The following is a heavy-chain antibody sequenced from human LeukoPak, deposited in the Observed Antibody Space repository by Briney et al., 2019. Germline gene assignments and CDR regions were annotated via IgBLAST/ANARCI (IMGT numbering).Heavy chain of an antibody. CDR3: ARDSYSGSYYDYFDY. Sequence: GGSLRLSCAASGFTFSSYAMHWVRQAPGKGLEWVAVISYDGSNKYYADSVKGRFTISRDNSKNTLYLQMNSLRAEDTAVYYCARDSYSGSYYDYFDYWGQGTLVTVSS. CDR2: ISYDGSNK. CDR1: GFTFSSYA. J-gene: IGHJ4*02. D-gene: IGHD1-26*01. V-gene: IGHV3-30*04.